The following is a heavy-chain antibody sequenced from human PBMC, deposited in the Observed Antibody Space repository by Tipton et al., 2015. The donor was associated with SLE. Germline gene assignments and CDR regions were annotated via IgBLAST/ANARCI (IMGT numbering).Heavy chain of an antibody. J-gene: IGHJ3*02. Sequence: TLSLTCTVSGESITIGGYYWSWIRQHPGKGLEWIAYIYYSGSTYYNPSLKSRVTIAVDTSKNQFSLKLSSVTAADTAVYYCARDKGPEYSSSSPAFHIWGQGTMVTVSS. V-gene: IGHV4-31*03. D-gene: IGHD6-6*01. CDR1: GESITIGGYY. CDR3: ARDKGPEYSSSSPAFHI. CDR2: IYYSGST.